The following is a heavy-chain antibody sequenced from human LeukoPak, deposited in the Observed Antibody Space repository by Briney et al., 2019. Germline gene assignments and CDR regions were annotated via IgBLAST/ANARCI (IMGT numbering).Heavy chain of an antibody. CDR2: SSWNSGSI. CDR3: AKDRMSIVGATTRFDP. Sequence: GRSLRLSCAASGFTFDDYAMHWVRQAPGKGLEWVSGSSWNSGSIGYADSVKGRFTISRDNAKNSLYLQMNSLRAEDTALYYCAKDRMSIVGATTRFDPWSQGTLVTVSS. D-gene: IGHD1-26*01. J-gene: IGHJ5*02. V-gene: IGHV3-9*01. CDR1: GFTFDDYA.